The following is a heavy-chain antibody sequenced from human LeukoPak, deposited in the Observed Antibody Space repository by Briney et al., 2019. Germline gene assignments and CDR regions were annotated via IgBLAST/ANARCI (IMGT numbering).Heavy chain of an antibody. Sequence: KASETLSLTCAVYGGSFSGYYWTWIRQPPGKGLEWIGDINHSGSTNYNPSLKSRVTISVDTSKNQFSLKLSSVTAADTAVYYCARVRATGAFDIWGQGTMVTVSS. D-gene: IGHD1-26*01. CDR2: INHSGST. CDR1: GGSFSGYY. V-gene: IGHV4-34*01. J-gene: IGHJ3*02. CDR3: ARVRATGAFDI.